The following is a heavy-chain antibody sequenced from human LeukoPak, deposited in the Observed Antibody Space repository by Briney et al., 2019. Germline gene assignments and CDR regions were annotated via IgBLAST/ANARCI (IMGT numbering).Heavy chain of an antibody. J-gene: IGHJ3*02. D-gene: IGHD1-26*01. Sequence: GGSLRLSCAASGFTFDDYAMHWVRQAPGKGLEWVPGISWNSGSIGYADSVKGRFTISRDNAKNSLYLQMNSLRAEDTALYYCAHSVEATLFQDDAFDIWGQGTMVTVSS. CDR3: AHSVEATLFQDDAFDI. V-gene: IGHV3-9*01. CDR1: GFTFDDYA. CDR2: ISWNSGSI.